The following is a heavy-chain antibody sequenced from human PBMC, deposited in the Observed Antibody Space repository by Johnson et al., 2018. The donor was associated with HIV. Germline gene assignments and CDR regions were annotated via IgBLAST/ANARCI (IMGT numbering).Heavy chain of an antibody. D-gene: IGHD4-23*01. V-gene: IGHV3-15*01. CDR3: ARGPGYDHDYGGFDI. Sequence: KGLEWVGRIKSKTDGGTTDYAAPVKGRFTISRDDSKNTLYLQMNSLRVDDTAVYYCARGPGYDHDYGGFDIWGQGTMVTVSS. J-gene: IGHJ3*02. CDR2: IKSKTDGGTT.